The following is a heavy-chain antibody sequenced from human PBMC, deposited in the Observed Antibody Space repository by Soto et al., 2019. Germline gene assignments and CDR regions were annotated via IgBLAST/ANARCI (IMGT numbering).Heavy chain of an antibody. CDR2: IFYSGST. D-gene: IGHD3-10*02. V-gene: IGHV4-59*01. Sequence: QVKLQESGPGLVKPSETLSLTCTVPGGSISSYYWSWIRQPPGKGLEWIGFIFYSGSTSYNPSLKSRVTISIDTSEYQFSLKLNSVTAADTAVYYCASMIGDPVLSFDSWGQGTLVAVSS. CDR1: GGSISSYY. J-gene: IGHJ5*01. CDR3: ASMIGDPVLSFDS.